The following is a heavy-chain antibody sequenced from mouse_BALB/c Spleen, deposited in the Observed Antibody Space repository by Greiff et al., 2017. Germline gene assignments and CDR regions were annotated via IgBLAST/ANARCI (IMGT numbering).Heavy chain of an antibody. CDR1: GFTFSSYG. CDR2: ISSGGSYT. CDR3: ARQAVSYYYAMDY. J-gene: IGHJ4*01. V-gene: IGHV5-6*01. Sequence: EVKLVESGGDLVKPGGSLKLSCAASGFTFSSYGMSWVRQTPDKRLEWVATISSGGSYTYYPDSVKGRFTISRDNAKNTLYLQMSSLKSEDTAMYYCARQAVSYYYAMDYWGQGTSVTVSS.